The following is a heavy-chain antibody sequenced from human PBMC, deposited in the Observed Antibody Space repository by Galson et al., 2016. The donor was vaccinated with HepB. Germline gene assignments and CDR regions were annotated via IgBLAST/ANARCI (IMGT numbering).Heavy chain of an antibody. J-gene: IGHJ3*02. D-gene: IGHD2-15*01. Sequence: ETLSLTCTVSGGSISSYYWSWIRPPPGKGLEWIGYIYYSGSTNYNPSLKSRVTISVDTSKNQFSLKLSSVTAADTAVYYCARRRGGDAFDIWGQGTMVTVSS. CDR2: IYYSGST. CDR1: GGSISSYY. CDR3: ARRRGGDAFDI. V-gene: IGHV4-59*08.